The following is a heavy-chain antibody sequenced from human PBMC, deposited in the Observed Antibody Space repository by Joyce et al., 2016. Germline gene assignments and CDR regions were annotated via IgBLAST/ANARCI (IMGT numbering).Heavy chain of an antibody. J-gene: IGHJ3*02. CDR1: GDSFTTYW. Sequence: EVQLLQSGAEVKKPGESLKISCKVSGDSFTTYWVGWVSQMPGKGLEWMRISYPGDSDTRYSPSFQGQVTISADKSFNSAYLQWSSLKASDTAMYYCARHQFMVYFRDLPYDPFDIWGQGTMVTVSS. V-gene: IGHV5-51*01. CDR3: ARHQFMVYFRDLPYDPFDI. CDR2: SYPGDSDT. D-gene: IGHD2-8*01.